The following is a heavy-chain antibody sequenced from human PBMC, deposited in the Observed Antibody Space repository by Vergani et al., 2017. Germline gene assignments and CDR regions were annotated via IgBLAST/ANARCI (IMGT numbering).Heavy chain of an antibody. Sequence: QVQLQESGPGLVKPSETLSLTCTVSGGSISSYYWSWIRQPPGKGLEWIGYIYYSGRTNYNPSLKSRVTISVDTSKNQFSLMLSSVTAADTAVYYCARAYTAMVTFDYWGQGTLVTVSS. CDR1: GGSISSYY. J-gene: IGHJ4*02. D-gene: IGHD5-18*01. CDR2: IYYSGRT. CDR3: ARAYTAMVTFDY. V-gene: IGHV4-59*01.